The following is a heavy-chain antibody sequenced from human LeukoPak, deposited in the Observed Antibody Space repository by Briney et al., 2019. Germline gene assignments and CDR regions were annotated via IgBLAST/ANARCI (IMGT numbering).Heavy chain of an antibody. CDR3: TTAYSVTYPLVY. J-gene: IGHJ4*02. Sequence: RGSLRLSCAASGFTFRRYAMHWVCEAPGKRLEWVCRIKTKIDGGTTDYAATVRGPFTIARDDAKNTLYMQMNSLKTEDTAVYSCTTAYSVTYPLVYWGQGNLVTVSS. D-gene: IGHD1-26*01. CDR1: GFTFRRYA. CDR2: IKTKIDGGTT. V-gene: IGHV3-15*01.